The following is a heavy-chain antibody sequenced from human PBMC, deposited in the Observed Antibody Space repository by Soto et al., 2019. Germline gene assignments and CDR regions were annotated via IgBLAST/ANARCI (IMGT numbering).Heavy chain of an antibody. Sequence: DVQLLEAGGGLVQPGGSLRLSCAASEFTFNSYAMSWVRQAPGKGLEWVSGISGGGVSTYYADSVKGRFTISRDNSKNTLYLQMICLRAEDTAVYYSANDGLAVPDAYSYNGVDVWGQGTTVTFSS. D-gene: IGHD6-19*01. CDR3: ANDGLAVPDAYSYNGVDV. CDR1: EFTFNSYA. CDR2: ISGGGVST. J-gene: IGHJ6*02. V-gene: IGHV3-23*01.